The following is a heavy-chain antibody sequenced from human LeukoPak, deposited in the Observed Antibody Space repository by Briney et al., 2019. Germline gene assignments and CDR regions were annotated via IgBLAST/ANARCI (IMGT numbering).Heavy chain of an antibody. Sequence: GCSLRLSCAASGFTFSSYTMNWVRQAPGKGLDWVSSSTDSSRSSYYADSVTGRFTISRDNAENSLSLQISSLRDEDTAVYSCARDPSEVSHPYYFDFWGRGTLVTVSS. CDR2: STDSSRSS. J-gene: IGHJ4*02. CDR1: GFTFSSYT. V-gene: IGHV3-21*01. CDR3: ARDPSEVSHPYYFDF.